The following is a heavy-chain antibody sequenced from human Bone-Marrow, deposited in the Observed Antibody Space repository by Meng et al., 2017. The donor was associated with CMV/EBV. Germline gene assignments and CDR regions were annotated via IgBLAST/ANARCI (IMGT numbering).Heavy chain of an antibody. V-gene: IGHV3-30-3*01. CDR1: GFTFSSYV. Sequence: GGSLRLSCAASGFTFSSYVMHWVRQAPGKGLEWLTFISYDGDHKYYADSVKGRFTISRDNSQNTLYLQMDSLGAEDTAIYYRARGRRIEAGGFYYYYGMDVWGQGTTVTVSS. CDR2: ISYDGDHK. CDR3: ARGRRIEAGGFYYYYGMDV. J-gene: IGHJ6*02. D-gene: IGHD6-13*01.